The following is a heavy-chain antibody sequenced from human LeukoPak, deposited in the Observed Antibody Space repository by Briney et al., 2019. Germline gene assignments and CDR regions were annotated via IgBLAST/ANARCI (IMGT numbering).Heavy chain of an antibody. CDR3: ARVSGTVTTGNYYYYYGMDV. CDR1: GGSISSGDYS. J-gene: IGHJ6*02. CDR2: IYYSGST. V-gene: IGHV4-30-4*01. Sequence: PSRTLSLTCTVSGGSISSGDYSWSWIRQPPGKGLEWIGYIYYSGSTYYNPSLKSRVTISVDTSKNQFSLKLSSVTAADTAVYYCARVSGTVTTGNYYYYYGMDVWGQGTTVTVSS. D-gene: IGHD4-11*01.